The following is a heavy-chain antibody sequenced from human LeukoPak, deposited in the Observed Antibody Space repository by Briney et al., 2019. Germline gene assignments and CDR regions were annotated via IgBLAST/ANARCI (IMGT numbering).Heavy chain of an antibody. V-gene: IGHV5-51*01. CDR3: ARPNITSYYDSRGYDAFDV. D-gene: IGHD3-22*01. Sequence: GESLKISCKGSGYSFTSYWIGWVRQMPGKGLEWMGIIYPGDSDTRYSPSFQGQVTISADKSITTAYLRWSSLKASGTAMYYCARPNITSYYDSRGYDAFDVWGQGTMVIVSS. CDR2: IYPGDSDT. J-gene: IGHJ3*01. CDR1: GYSFTSYW.